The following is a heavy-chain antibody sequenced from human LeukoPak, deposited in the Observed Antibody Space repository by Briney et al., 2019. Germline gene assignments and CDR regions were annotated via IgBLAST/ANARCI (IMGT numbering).Heavy chain of an antibody. D-gene: IGHD5-24*01. CDR1: GYTFSSDG. CDR3: AGDVEKSTWGLYH. Sequence: ASVKVSCKAPGYTFSSDGITWVRQAPGQGLEWMGWISLYDVNTNYAQKSQGRVTMTTDSSTNTAYMELRSLRSDDTAIYYCAGDVEKSTWGLYHWGQGTLVTVSS. V-gene: IGHV1-18*01. J-gene: IGHJ4*02. CDR2: ISLYDVNT.